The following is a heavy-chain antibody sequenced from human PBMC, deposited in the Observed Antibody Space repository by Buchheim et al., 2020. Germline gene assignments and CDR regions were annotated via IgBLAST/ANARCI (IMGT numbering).Heavy chain of an antibody. V-gene: IGHV3-33*01. D-gene: IGHD1-1*01. CDR1: GFTFSSYG. Sequence: QVQLVESGGGVVQPGRSLRLSCAASGFTFSSYGMHWVRQAPGKGLEWVAVIWYDGSNKYYADSVKGRFTISRDNPKNTLYLQMNSLRAEDTAVYYCARDLLDTEYYYYGMDVWGQGTT. CDR3: ARDLLDTEYYYYGMDV. J-gene: IGHJ6*02. CDR2: IWYDGSNK.